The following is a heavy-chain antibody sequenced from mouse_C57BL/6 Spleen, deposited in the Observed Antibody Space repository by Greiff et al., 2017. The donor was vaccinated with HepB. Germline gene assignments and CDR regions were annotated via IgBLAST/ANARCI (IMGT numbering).Heavy chain of an antibody. CDR3: ARERHYGGFAY. D-gene: IGHD1-1*01. CDR1: GYTFTSYW. CDR2: IHPNSGST. V-gene: IGHV1-64*01. Sequence: QVQLQQPGAELVKPGASVKLSCKASGYTFTSYWMHWVKQRPGQGLEWIGMIHPNSGSTNYNEKFKSKATLTVDKSSSTAYMQLSSLTSEDSAVYYCARERHYGGFAYWGQGTLVTVSA. J-gene: IGHJ3*01.